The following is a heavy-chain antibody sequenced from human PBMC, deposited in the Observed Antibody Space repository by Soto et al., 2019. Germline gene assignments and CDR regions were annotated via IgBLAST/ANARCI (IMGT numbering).Heavy chain of an antibody. CDR2: INPSGGGT. Sequence: GASVKVSCKASGYTFTSYYMHWVRQAPGQGLEWMGIINPSGGGTSYAQKFQGRVTMTRDTSTSTVYMELSSLRSEDTAVYYCARGYVDTARGMDVWGQGTTVTSP. J-gene: IGHJ6*02. V-gene: IGHV1-46*01. CDR3: ARGYVDTARGMDV. CDR1: GYTFTSYY. D-gene: IGHD5-18*01.